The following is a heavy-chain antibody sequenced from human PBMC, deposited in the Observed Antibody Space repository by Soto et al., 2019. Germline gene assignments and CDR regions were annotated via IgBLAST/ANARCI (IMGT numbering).Heavy chain of an antibody. J-gene: IGHJ4*02. V-gene: IGHV3-23*01. CDR2: ISGSGGST. CDR3: AKDIRGYSSSSFDY. Sequence: GVSLRLSCAASGFTFSSYAMSWVRQAPGKGLEWVSAISGSGGSTYYADSVKGRFTISRDNSKNTLYLQMNRPRAEDTAVYYSAKDIRGYSSSSFDYWGQGTLVTVSS. CDR1: GFTFSSYA. D-gene: IGHD6-6*01.